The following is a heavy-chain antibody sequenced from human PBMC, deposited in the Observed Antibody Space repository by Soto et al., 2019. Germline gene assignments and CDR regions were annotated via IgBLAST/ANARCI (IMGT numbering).Heavy chain of an antibody. D-gene: IGHD3-22*01. CDR3: ARDPGTGYYDSSGYYYD. Sequence: PGGSLRLSCAASGFTLSSYWMHWVRQAPGKGLVWVSRINSDGSSTSYADSVKGRFTNNRDNAKNTLYLQMNSLRAEDTAVYYCARDPGTGYYDSSGYYYDWGQGTLVTVSS. J-gene: IGHJ4*02. CDR1: GFTLSSYW. CDR2: INSDGSST. V-gene: IGHV3-74*01.